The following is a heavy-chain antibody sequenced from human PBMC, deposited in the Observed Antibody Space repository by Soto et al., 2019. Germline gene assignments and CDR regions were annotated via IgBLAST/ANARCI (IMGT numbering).Heavy chain of an antibody. CDR3: ASLGLYCSGGSCYSNY. J-gene: IGHJ4*02. CDR2: INPNSGGT. D-gene: IGHD2-15*01. CDR1: GYTFTGYY. V-gene: IGHV1-2*02. Sequence: GASVKVSGKASGYTFTGYYMHWVRQAPGQGLEWMGWINPNSGGTNYAQKFQGRVTMTRDTSISTAYMELSRLRSDDTAVYYCASLGLYCSGGSCYSNYWGQGTLVTVSS.